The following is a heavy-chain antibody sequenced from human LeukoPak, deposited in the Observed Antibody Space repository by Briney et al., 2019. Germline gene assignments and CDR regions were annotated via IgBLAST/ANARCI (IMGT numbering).Heavy chain of an antibody. V-gene: IGHV3-30*02. Sequence: PGGSLRLSCAASGFTFSNYGMHWVRQAPGKGLKWVAFVRYDGSNKYYADSVKGRFTISRDNSRNTLYLQMNGLRAEDTAVYYCAKSANYDSIDYWGQGTLVTVSS. CDR3: AKSANYDSIDY. CDR1: GFTFSNYG. CDR2: VRYDGSNK. D-gene: IGHD3-3*01. J-gene: IGHJ4*02.